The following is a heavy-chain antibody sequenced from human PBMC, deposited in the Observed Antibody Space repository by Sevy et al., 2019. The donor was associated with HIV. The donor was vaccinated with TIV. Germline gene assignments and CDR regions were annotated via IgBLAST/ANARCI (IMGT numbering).Heavy chain of an antibody. CDR2: TYRRSKWYN. CDR3: ARNPPYCSSTTCHFDH. V-gene: IGHV6-1*01. Sequence: SQTLSLTCAISGDSVSSNSAAWNWIRQSPSRGLEWLGRTYRRSKWYNDYAVSVKSRITINPDTSKNQFSLQLNSVTPEDTAVYYCARNPPYCSSTTCHFDHWGQGTLVTVSS. CDR1: GDSVSSNSAA. D-gene: IGHD2-2*01. J-gene: IGHJ4*02.